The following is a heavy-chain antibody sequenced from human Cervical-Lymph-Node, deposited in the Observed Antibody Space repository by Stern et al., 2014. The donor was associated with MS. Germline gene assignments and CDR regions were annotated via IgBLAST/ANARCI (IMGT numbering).Heavy chain of an antibody. V-gene: IGHV1-18*04. CDR1: GYTFTSYG. D-gene: IGHD3-22*01. CDR2: ISAYNGNT. J-gene: IGHJ4*02. CDR3: AKGRGYYYDSSGSTPLAS. Sequence: VQLVQSGAEVKKPGASVKVSCKASGYTFTSYGISWVRQAPGQGLEWMGWISAYNGNTNYAQKLQGRVTMTTDTSTSTAYMELRSLRSDDTAVYYCAKGRGYYYDSSGSTPLASWCQGTLVTVSS.